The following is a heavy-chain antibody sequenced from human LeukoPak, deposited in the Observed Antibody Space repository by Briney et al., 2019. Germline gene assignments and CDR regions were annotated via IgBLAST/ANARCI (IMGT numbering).Heavy chain of an antibody. CDR1: GVTVSNNY. Sequence: GGSLRLSCAASGVTVSNNYMSWVRQAPGKGLEWVSVIYTAGSTYYADSVRGRFTISGDNSKNTLYLQMGSLRAEDMAVYYCAIGLPPSDWGQGTLVTVSS. D-gene: IGHD3-3*01. CDR2: IYTAGST. V-gene: IGHV3-53*05. J-gene: IGHJ4*02. CDR3: AIGLPPSD.